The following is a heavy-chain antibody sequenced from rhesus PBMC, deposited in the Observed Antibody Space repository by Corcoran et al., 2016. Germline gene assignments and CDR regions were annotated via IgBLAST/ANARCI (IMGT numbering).Heavy chain of an antibody. CDR1: GGSISSNY. CDR2: ISGRGGST. Sequence: QLQLQESGPGLVKPSETLSLTCAVSGGSISSNYWSWIRQPPGKGLEWVGRISGRGGSTDDNSSIKSRVTIATDTSKNQCSLTRSSVTAADTAVYYGGRVWDYGNYSDSWGQGVLVTVAA. V-gene: IGHV4-173*01. J-gene: IGHJ4*01. CDR3: GRVWDYGNYSDS. D-gene: IGHD4-29*01.